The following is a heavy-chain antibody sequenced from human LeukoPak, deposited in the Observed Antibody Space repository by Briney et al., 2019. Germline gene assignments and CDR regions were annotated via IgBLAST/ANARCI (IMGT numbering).Heavy chain of an antibody. D-gene: IGHD5-18*01. CDR1: GYTFTSYY. V-gene: IGHV1-46*01. Sequence: ASVKVSCKASGYTFTSYYMHWVRPAPGQGLEWMGIINPSGGSTSYAQKFQGRVTMTRDTSTSTVYMELSSLRSEDTAVYYCAREMDTAMVTETFDYWGQGTLVTVSS. J-gene: IGHJ4*02. CDR3: AREMDTAMVTETFDY. CDR2: INPSGGST.